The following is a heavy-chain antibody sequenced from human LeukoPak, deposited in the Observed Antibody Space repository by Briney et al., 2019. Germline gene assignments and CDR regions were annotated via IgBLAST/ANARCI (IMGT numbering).Heavy chain of an antibody. CDR1: GGSISSSNYY. Sequence: PSETLSLTCTVSGGSISSSNYYWAWIRQPPGKGLEWIGSIYYTGSTYYNPSLKSRVTMSVDTSKNQFSLKLSSVTAADTAVYYCARASLPAAEMDVWGQGTTVTVSS. J-gene: IGHJ6*02. CDR2: IYYTGST. V-gene: IGHV4-39*01. CDR3: ARASLPAAEMDV. D-gene: IGHD6-13*01.